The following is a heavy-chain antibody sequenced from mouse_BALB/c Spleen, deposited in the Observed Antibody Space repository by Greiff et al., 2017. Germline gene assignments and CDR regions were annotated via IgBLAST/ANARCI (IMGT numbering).Heavy chain of an antibody. Sequence: QVQLKESGPDLVAPSQSLSITCTVSGFSLTSYGVHWVRQPPGKGLEWLVVIWSDGSTTYNSALKSRLSISKNNSKSQVFLKMNSLHTDDTAMYYCARHARDYDGAGAMDYWGQGTSVTVSA. J-gene: IGHJ4*01. CDR2: IWSDGST. D-gene: IGHD2-4*01. CDR3: ARHARDYDGAGAMDY. CDR1: GFSLTSYG. V-gene: IGHV2-6-2*01.